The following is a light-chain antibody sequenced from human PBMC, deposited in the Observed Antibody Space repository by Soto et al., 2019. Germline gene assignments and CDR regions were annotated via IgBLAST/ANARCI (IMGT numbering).Light chain of an antibody. CDR2: EVS. Sequence: QSVLTQPASVSGSPGQSTTISCPGTSSDVGGYNYVSWYQQHPGKAPKLMIYEVSNRPSGVSNRFSGSKSGNTASLTISGLQAEDEADYYCSSYTSGSTLVFGTGTKVTVL. CDR3: SSYTSGSTLV. J-gene: IGLJ1*01. V-gene: IGLV2-14*01. CDR1: SSDVGGYNY.